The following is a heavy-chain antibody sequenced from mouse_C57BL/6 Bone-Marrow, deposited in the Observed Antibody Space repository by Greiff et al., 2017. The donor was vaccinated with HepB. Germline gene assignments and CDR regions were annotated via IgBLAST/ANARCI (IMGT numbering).Heavy chain of an antibody. Sequence: VQLQQSGAELARPGASVKLSCKASGYTFTSYGISWVKQRTGQGLEWIGEIYPRSGNTYYNEKFKGKATLTADKSSSTAYMELRSLTSEDSAVYFCARSPYDYDGTKFAYWGQGTLVTVSA. CDR3: ARSPYDYDGTKFAY. CDR2: IYPRSGNT. D-gene: IGHD2-4*01. CDR1: GYTFTSYG. J-gene: IGHJ3*01. V-gene: IGHV1-81*01.